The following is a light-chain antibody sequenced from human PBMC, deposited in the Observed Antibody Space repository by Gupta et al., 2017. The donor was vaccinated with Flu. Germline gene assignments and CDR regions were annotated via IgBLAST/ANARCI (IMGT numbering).Light chain of an antibody. CDR2: DDI. V-gene: IGLV3-21*02. J-gene: IGLJ2*01. CDR1: NIGSKS. Sequence: PGQTARITCGGNNIGSKSVHWYQQKPSQAPVLVVSDDIDRPSGIPERFSGSNSGNTATLTISRVEAGDGADYYCQVWDSSDHVVFGGGTKLTVL. CDR3: QVWDSSDHVV.